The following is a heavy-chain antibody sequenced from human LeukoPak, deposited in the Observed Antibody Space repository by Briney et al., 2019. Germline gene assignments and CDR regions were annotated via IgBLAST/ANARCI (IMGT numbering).Heavy chain of an antibody. V-gene: IGHV3-30*03. J-gene: IGHJ4*02. CDR2: ISHDGSNK. D-gene: IGHD1-26*01. CDR3: ARRGGSYFDY. Sequence: GGSLRLSCAASGFTFSSYRMNWVRQAPGKGLEWVAFISHDGSNKYYSDSVKGRFTISRENSKNTLYLQMNSLRVEDTAVYYCARRGGSYFDYWGQGTLVTVSS. CDR1: GFTFSSYR.